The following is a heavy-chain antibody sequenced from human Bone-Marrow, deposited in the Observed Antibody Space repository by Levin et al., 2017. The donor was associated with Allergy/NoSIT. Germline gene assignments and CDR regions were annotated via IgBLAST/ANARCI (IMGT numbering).Heavy chain of an antibody. CDR1: GYNFISYD. CDR3: ARRGYTPTAY. Sequence: ASVKVSCKASGYNFISYDIMWVRQAPGQGLEWMGWMNPNVGNTGYVQKFQGRVTMTRDISKSTAFMELSSLTSEDTAVYFCARRGYTPTAYWGQGTLVTVSS. CDR2: MNPNVGNT. D-gene: IGHD5-18*01. J-gene: IGHJ4*02. V-gene: IGHV1-8*01.